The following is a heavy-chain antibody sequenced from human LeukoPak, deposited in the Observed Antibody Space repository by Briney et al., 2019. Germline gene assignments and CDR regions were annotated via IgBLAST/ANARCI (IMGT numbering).Heavy chain of an antibody. Sequence: SGTLSLTCAVSGGSVISSNWWSWVRQPPGKGLGWFGENYHSGSTNYNPSLKSRVTISVDKSKNQFSLKLSSVTAADTAVYYCAREKGDYYASETHWFDPWGQGTLVTVSS. CDR2: NYHSGST. V-gene: IGHV4-4*02. CDR1: GGSVISSNW. CDR3: AREKGDYYASETHWFDP. J-gene: IGHJ5*02. D-gene: IGHD3-10*01.